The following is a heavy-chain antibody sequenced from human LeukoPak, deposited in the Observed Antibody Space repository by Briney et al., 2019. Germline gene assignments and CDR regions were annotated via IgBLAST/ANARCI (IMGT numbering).Heavy chain of an antibody. V-gene: IGHV3-64*01. CDR1: GFTFSSYR. J-gene: IGHJ4*02. CDR3: ARDGGYGNSGYYYFDY. Sequence: PGGSLRLSCAASGFTFSSYRMHWVRQAPGKGLEYVSAISTDGGSTYYANSVKGRFTVSRDNSKNTLYLQMGSLRAEDMAVYYCARDGGYGNSGYYYFDYWGQGTLVTVSS. D-gene: IGHD3-22*01. CDR2: ISTDGGST.